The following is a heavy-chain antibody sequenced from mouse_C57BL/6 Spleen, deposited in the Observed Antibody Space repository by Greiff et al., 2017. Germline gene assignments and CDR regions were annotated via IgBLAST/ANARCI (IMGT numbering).Heavy chain of an antibody. Sequence: QVQLKESGAELARPGASVKLSCKASGYTFTSYGISWVKQRTGQGLEWIGEIYPRSGNTYYNEKFKGKATLTADKSSSTAYMELRSLTSEDSAVYFCSYYRSNGEMDYYAMDYWGQGTSVTVSS. CDR2: IYPRSGNT. D-gene: IGHD1-1*01. V-gene: IGHV1-81*01. J-gene: IGHJ4*01. CDR3: SYYRSNGEMDYYAMDY. CDR1: GYTFTSYG.